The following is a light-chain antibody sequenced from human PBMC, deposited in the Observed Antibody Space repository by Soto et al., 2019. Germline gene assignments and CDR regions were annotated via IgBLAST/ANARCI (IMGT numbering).Light chain of an antibody. J-gene: IGKJ1*01. CDR2: AAS. CDR1: QDISNY. V-gene: IGKV1-27*01. CDR3: QKYNSAPQT. Sequence: IQMTQSPSSLSASVGDRVTITCRASQDISNYLAWYQQKPGKVPKLLIYAASTLQSGVPSRFSGSGSGTDFTLTISSLQPEDVATYYCQKYNSAPQTFGQGTKVDIK.